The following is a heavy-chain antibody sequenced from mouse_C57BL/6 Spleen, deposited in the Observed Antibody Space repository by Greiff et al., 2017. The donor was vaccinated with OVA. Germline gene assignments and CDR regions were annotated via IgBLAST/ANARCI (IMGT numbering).Heavy chain of an antibody. D-gene: IGHD3-2*02. CDR1: GYAFSSSW. J-gene: IGHJ4*01. Sequence: VQLQQSGPELVKPGASVKISCKASGYAFSSSWMNWVKQRPGKGLEWIGRIYPGDGDTNYNGKFKGKATLTADKSSSTAYMQLSSLTSEDSAVYFCARERDSSGLYYAMDYWGQGTSVTVSS. V-gene: IGHV1-82*01. CDR2: IYPGDGDT. CDR3: ARERDSSGLYYAMDY.